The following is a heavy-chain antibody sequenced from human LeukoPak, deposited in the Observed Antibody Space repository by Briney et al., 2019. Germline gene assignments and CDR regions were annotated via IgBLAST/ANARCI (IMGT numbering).Heavy chain of an antibody. V-gene: IGHV4-34*01. J-gene: IGHJ4*02. CDR1: GGSFSGYY. CDR3: ARGQRSVVTDIPYYFDY. D-gene: IGHD2-21*02. CDR2: INHSGST. Sequence: PSETLSLTCAVYGGSFSGYYWSWIRQPPGKGLEWIGEINHSGSTNYNPSLKSRVTTSVDTSKKQFSLKLSSVTAADTAVYYCARGQRSVVTDIPYYFDYWGRGTVVTVSS.